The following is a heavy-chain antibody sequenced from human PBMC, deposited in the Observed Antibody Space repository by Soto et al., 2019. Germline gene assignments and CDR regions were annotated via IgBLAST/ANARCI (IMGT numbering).Heavy chain of an antibody. D-gene: IGHD2-15*01. J-gene: IGHJ5*02. CDR1: GGSISSYY. CDR2: IYYSGST. CDR3: ERVLFVDGIFPPNWFDP. V-gene: IGHV4-59*08. Sequence: SETLSLTCTVSGGSISSYYWSWIRQPPGKGLEWIGYIYYSGSTNYNPSLKSRVTISVDTSKNQFSLKLSSVTAADTDVYYCERVLFVDGIFPPNWFDPWCQAILVTVS.